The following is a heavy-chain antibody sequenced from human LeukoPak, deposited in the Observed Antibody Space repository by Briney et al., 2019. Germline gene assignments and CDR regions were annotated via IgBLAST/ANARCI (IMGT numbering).Heavy chain of an antibody. V-gene: IGHV1-8*01. CDR3: ARTYPGYSYGDY. CDR1: GYTFTSYD. D-gene: IGHD5-18*01. J-gene: IGHJ4*02. Sequence: ASVKVSCKASGYTFTSYDINWVRQATGQGLEWMGWTNPNSGNTGYAQKFQGRVTMTRNTSISTAYMELSSLRSEDTAVYYCARTYPGYSYGDYWGQGTLVTVSP. CDR2: TNPNSGNT.